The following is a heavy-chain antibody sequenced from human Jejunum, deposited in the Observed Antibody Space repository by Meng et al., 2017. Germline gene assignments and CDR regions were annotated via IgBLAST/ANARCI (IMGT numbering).Heavy chain of an antibody. J-gene: IGHJ4*02. D-gene: IGHD3-22*01. Sequence: SQTLSLTCAISGDSVSSHSVAWNWIRQSPSRGLEWLGRTYYRSKWYNDYAVSVKSRITINSDTSKNQFSLQLNSVTPEDTAVYYCVRSNYYDSRRFPSPNYFDYWGQGTLVTVSS. CDR3: VRSNYYDSRRFPSPNYFDY. CDR1: GDSVSSHSVA. V-gene: IGHV6-1*01. CDR2: TYYRSKWYN.